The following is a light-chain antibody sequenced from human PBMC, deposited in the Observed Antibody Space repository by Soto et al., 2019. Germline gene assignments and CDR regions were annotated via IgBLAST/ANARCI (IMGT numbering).Light chain of an antibody. V-gene: IGLV7-43*01. CDR3: LLYFGDDQV. CDR2: STN. CDR1: TGAVTSDSF. Sequence: QTVVTQEPSLTVSPGGTVTLTCASTTGAVTSDSFPNWLQQKPGQAPTSLIYSTNNRHSWTPARFSGPLLGGKAALTLSGVQPEDEADYYCLLYFGDDQVFGGGTKLT. J-gene: IGLJ3*02.